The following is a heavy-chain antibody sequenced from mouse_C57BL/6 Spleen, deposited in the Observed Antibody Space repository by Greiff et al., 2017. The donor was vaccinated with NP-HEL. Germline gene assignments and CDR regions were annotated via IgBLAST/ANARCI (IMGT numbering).Heavy chain of an antibody. CDR2: IDPSDSYT. J-gene: IGHJ1*03. V-gene: IGHV1-69*01. CDR1: GYTFTSYW. CDR3: ARPYYYGSNSNWYFDV. Sequence: QVQLQQPGAELVMPGASVKLSCKASGYTFTSYWMHWVKQRPGQGLEWIGEIDPSDSYTNYNQKFKGKSTLTVDKSSSTAYMQLSSLTSEDSAVYYCARPYYYGSNSNWYFDVWGTGTTVTVSS. D-gene: IGHD1-1*01.